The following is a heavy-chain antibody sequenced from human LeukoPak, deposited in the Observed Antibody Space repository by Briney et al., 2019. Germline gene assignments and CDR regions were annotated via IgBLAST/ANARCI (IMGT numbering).Heavy chain of an antibody. CDR2: ISYDGSNK. V-gene: IGHV3-30-3*01. Sequence: GGSLRLSCAASGFTFSSYAMHWVRQAPGKGLEWVAVISYDGSNKYYADSVKGRFTISRDNSKNTLYLQMNSLRAEDTAVYYCARGNEDIVVVPAAMDDYRGQGTLVTVSS. D-gene: IGHD2-2*01. CDR3: ARGNEDIVVVPAAMDDY. CDR1: GFTFSSYA. J-gene: IGHJ4*02.